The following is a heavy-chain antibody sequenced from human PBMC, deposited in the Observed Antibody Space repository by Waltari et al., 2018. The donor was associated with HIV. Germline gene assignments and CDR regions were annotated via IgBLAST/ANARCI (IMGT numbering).Heavy chain of an antibody. Sequence: EVQLVESGGGLVQPGGSLRLSCAASGFSFSSYWMPWVRQAPGKGLGWVSRISSDGTSTTYADSVRGRFTVSRDNAKNTLYLQMNSLRAEDTAVYYCAIQHTSGCPGDFWGQGTLVTVSS. J-gene: IGHJ4*02. CDR3: AIQHTSGCPGDF. V-gene: IGHV3-74*01. D-gene: IGHD6-19*01. CDR2: ISSDGTST. CDR1: GFSFSSYW.